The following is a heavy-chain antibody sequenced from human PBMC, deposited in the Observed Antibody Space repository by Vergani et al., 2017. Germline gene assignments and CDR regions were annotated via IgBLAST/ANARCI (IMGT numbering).Heavy chain of an antibody. D-gene: IGHD6-19*01. V-gene: IGHV4-39*01. CDR1: GGSISSSTSYY. CDR2: IYYSGST. CDR3: ARHSTVGWMVKVGWIDP. Sequence: QLQLQESGPGLVKPSETLSLTCTVSGGSISSSTSYYWGWIRQPPGKGLEWIASIYYSGSTYYNPSLKSRVHISVDRSQNPFTLKLSSVTAADTAVYLCARHSTVGWMVKVGWIDPWGQGILGTVSS. J-gene: IGHJ5*02.